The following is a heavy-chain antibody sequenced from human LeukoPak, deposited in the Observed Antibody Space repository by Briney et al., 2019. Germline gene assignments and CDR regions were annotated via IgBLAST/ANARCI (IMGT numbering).Heavy chain of an antibody. CDR2: IIPIFGTA. CDR1: GGTFSSYT. Sequence: GASVKVSCKASGGTFSSYTISWVRQAPGQGLEWMGRIIPIFGTAHYAQKFQGRVTITTDESTNTAYMELSSLRSEDTAVYYCAREDSSSWPFDYWGQGTLVTVSS. D-gene: IGHD6-13*01. V-gene: IGHV1-69*05. CDR3: AREDSSSWPFDY. J-gene: IGHJ4*02.